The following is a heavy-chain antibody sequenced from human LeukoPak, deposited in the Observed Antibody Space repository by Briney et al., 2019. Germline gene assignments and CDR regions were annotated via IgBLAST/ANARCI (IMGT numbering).Heavy chain of an antibody. CDR1: GFTFSSYA. CDR2: ISYDGTQK. V-gene: IGHV3-30*04. D-gene: IGHD6-19*01. J-gene: IGHJ4*02. Sequence: PGRSLRLSCEASGFTFSSYAIHWVRQAPGEGLERVAVISYDGTQKYYADSVKGRFTISRDNSKNILDLQMNSLRAEDTAVYYCVRERLGYFDSWGQGTLATVSS. CDR3: VRERLGYFDS.